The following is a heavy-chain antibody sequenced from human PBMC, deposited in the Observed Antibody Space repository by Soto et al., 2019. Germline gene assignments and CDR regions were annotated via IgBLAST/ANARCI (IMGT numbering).Heavy chain of an antibody. CDR2: IYYSGST. V-gene: IGHV4-30-4*01. J-gene: IGHJ6*02. Sequence: PSETLSLTCTVSGGSISSGDYYWSWIRQPPGKGLEWIGYIYYSGSTYYNPSLKSRVTISVDTSKNQFSLKLSSVTAADTAVYYCAAGAYVLRFLESYGGSTNYYGMDVWGQGTTVTVSS. CDR3: AAGAYVLRFLESYGGSTNYYGMDV. D-gene: IGHD3-3*01. CDR1: GGSISSGDYY.